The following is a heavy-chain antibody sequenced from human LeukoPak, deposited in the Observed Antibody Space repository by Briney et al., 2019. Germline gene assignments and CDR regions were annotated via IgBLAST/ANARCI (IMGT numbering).Heavy chain of an antibody. CDR1: GGSISSYY. Sequence: PSETLSLTCTVSGGSISSYYWSWLRQTPGKGLEYIGYIYDSGNTNYNPSLKSRVTISVDTSKNQFSLQLSSVTAADTAVYYCARYDSRGDYYFDYWGQGTLVTVSS. D-gene: IGHD3-22*01. V-gene: IGHV4-59*01. CDR2: IYDSGNT. CDR3: ARYDSRGDYYFDY. J-gene: IGHJ4*02.